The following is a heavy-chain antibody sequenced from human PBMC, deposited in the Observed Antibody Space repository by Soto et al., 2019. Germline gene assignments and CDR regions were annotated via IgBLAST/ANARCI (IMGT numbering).Heavy chain of an antibody. CDR3: ARDGEEYYYDRGSLIDY. J-gene: IGHJ4*02. CDR1: GYTFTSYY. Sequence: ASVKVSCKASGYTFTSYYMHWVRQAPGQGLEWMGIINPSGGSTSYAQKFQGRVTMTRDTSTSTVYMELSSLRSEDTAVYYCARDGEEYYYDRGSLIDYWGQGTLVTVSS. D-gene: IGHD3-22*01. CDR2: INPSGGST. V-gene: IGHV1-46*01.